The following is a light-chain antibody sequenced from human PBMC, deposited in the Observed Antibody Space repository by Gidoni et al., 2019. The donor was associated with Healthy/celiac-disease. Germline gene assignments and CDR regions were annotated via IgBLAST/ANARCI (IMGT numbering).Light chain of an antibody. Sequence: DIQMTQAPSTLSASVGDRVTMTCRASQSISSWLAWYQQKPGKAPKLLIYDASSLESGVPSRFSGSGSGTEFTLTISSLQPDDLATYYCQQYNSYWTFGQGTKVEIK. CDR3: QQYNSYWT. V-gene: IGKV1-5*01. CDR2: DAS. J-gene: IGKJ1*01. CDR1: QSISSW.